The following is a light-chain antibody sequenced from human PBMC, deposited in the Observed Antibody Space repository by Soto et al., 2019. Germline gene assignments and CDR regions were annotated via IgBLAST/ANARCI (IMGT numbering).Light chain of an antibody. V-gene: IGLV2-8*01. Sequence: QSVLTQPPSASGSPGQSVTISCTGTSREVGGNNYVSWYQQHPDKSPYLMIYEVSKRPLGVPDCFSGSKSGNTASLTVSGLQAEDEADYYCSSYAGSINPLPFGTGTKVTVL. J-gene: IGLJ1*01. CDR1: SREVGGNNY. CDR2: EVS. CDR3: SSYAGSINPLP.